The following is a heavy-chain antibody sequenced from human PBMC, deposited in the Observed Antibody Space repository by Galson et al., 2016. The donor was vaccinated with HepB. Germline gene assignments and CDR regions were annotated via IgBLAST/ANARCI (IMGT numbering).Heavy chain of an antibody. CDR2: ISHSGST. CDR3: ARVSSDYVGGSYTPYYWFDP. CDR1: GGSISTVGYA. J-gene: IGHJ5*02. V-gene: IGHV4-30-2*01. Sequence: TLSLTCAVSGGSISTVGYAWSWIRQAPGKGLEWIGYISHSGSTYSSPSLKSRVTISVDGFKNHFSLKLNSVTAADTAVYFCARVSSDYVGGSYTPYYWFDPWGQGTLVTVSS. D-gene: IGHD3-16*01.